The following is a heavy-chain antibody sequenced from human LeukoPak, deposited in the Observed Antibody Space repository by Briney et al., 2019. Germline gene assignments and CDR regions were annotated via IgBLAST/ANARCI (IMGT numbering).Heavy chain of an antibody. CDR1: GFIFNDYA. CDR3: VRSRAASLGYFDS. Sequence: LAGGSLRLSCAVSGFIFNDYALHWVRQVPGKGLEWLSFSGWTGIGTDYGDSVKGRFTISRDDSKNSLYLQMHSLRSEDSALYYCVRSRAASLGYFDSWGQGTLVTVSS. D-gene: IGHD7-27*01. J-gene: IGHJ4*02. CDR2: SGWTGIGT. V-gene: IGHV3-43D*03.